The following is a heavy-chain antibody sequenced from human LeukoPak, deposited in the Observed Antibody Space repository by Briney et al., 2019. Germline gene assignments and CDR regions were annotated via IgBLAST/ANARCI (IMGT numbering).Heavy chain of an antibody. V-gene: IGHV3-23*01. J-gene: IGHJ4*02. CDR1: GLTFSSYA. Sequence: GGSLRLSCAASGLTFSSYAMSWVRQAPGKGLEWVSAISGSGGSTYYADSVKGRFTISRDNSKNTLYLQMNSLRAEDTAVYYCAKGTSIAAAGTWYFDYWGQGTLVTVSS. D-gene: IGHD6-13*01. CDR2: ISGSGGST. CDR3: AKGTSIAAAGTWYFDY.